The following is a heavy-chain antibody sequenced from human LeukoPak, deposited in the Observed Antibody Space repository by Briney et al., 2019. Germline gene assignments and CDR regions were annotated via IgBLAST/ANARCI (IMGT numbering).Heavy chain of an antibody. CDR1: GYTFTSYV. D-gene: IGHD3-9*01. J-gene: IGHJ4*02. V-gene: IGHV1-18*01. CDR2: ISAYNGNT. CDR3: ASRTFDDILTGYYNPTFDY. Sequence: GASVKVSCKASGYTFTSYVISWVRQAPGQGLEWMGWISAYNGNTNYAQKLQGRVTMTTDTSTSTAYMELRSLRSDDTAVYYCASRTFDDILTGYYNPTFDYWGQGTLVTVSS.